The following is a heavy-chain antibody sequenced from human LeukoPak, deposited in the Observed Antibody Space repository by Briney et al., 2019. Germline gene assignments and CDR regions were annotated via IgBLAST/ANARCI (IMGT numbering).Heavy chain of an antibody. CDR1: GFTFSNYW. Sequence: PGGSLRLSCAASGFTFSNYWMHWVRQARGKGLVWVSRINTDGSSTAYAESVKGRFTISRDNAKNTLYLQMNSLTADDTGLYYCAGGGPIDYWGQGTLVTVSS. CDR2: INTDGSST. J-gene: IGHJ4*02. V-gene: IGHV3-74*03. CDR3: AGGGPIDY.